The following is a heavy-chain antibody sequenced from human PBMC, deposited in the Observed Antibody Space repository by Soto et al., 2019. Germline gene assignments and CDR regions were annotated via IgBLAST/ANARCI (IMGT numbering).Heavy chain of an antibody. CDR3: ARGKVNCSGGSCYSTRFDP. CDR1: GGTFSSYA. J-gene: IGHJ5*02. D-gene: IGHD2-15*01. CDR2: IIPIFGTA. Sequence: QVQLVQSGAEVKKPGSSVKVSCKASGGTFSSYAISWVRQAPGQGLEWMGGIIPIFGTANYAQKFQGRVTITADESTSTAYMELSSLRSEDTAVYYCARGKVNCSGGSCYSTRFDPWGQGTLVTVSS. V-gene: IGHV1-69*01.